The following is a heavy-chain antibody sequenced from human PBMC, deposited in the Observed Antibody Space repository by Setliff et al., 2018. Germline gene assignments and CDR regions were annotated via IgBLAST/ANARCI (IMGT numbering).Heavy chain of an antibody. V-gene: IGHV4-61*09. CDR2: IYSRGSM. CDR1: GGSITSGSHY. J-gene: IGHJ5*02. CDR3: VRALLWSGEGRFDP. Sequence: SETLSLTCTVSGGSITSGSHYWSWIRQPAGKALEWIGQIYSRGSMNYNLSLKSRVTISVDTSKNQFSVKLSSVTAADTAVYYCVRALLWSGEGRFDPWGQGTLVTVSS. D-gene: IGHD3-10*01.